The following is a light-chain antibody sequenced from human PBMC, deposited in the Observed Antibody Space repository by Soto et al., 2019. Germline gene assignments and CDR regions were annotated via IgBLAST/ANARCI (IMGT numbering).Light chain of an antibody. CDR1: SSDVGGYDY. V-gene: IGLV2-14*03. Sequence: QSALTQPASVSGSLGQSITLSCTGSSSDVGGYDYVSWYQQRPGGAPKLIIFEVNNRPSGVSVRFSGSKSGNTASLDISGLQADDEADYYCSSYTSTFSRVAFGGGTKVTVL. J-gene: IGLJ2*01. CDR3: SSYTSTFSRVA. CDR2: EVN.